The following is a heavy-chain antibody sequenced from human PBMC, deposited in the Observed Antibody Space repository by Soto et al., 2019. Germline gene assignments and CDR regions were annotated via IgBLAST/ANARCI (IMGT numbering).Heavy chain of an antibody. Sequence: EVQLLESGGGLVQPGRSLRLSCAASGFTFSSYAMSWVRQAPGKGLEWVSAISGSGGTTYYAASVKGRFTISRDNSKNPLFLQKKRLRAEGHALYFLAKFFFGEGGSRRLPWDLQFWGQGTLVTVSS. V-gene: IGHV3-23*01. CDR1: GFTFSSYA. J-gene: IGHJ4*02. CDR2: ISGSGGTT. CDR3: AKFFFGEGGSRRLPWDLQF. D-gene: IGHD3-10*01.